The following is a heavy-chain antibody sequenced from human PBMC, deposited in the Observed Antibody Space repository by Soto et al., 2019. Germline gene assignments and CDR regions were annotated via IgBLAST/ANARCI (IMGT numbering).Heavy chain of an antibody. CDR1: GYSFTTYW. J-gene: IGHJ6*02. Sequence: GESLKISCKGSGYSFTTYWIGWVRQMPGKGLEWMGIIYPGDSDTRYSPSFQGQVTISADKSISAAYLQWSSLKASDTAMYYCARQVRYSGSYSYYGLDVWGQGTTVTVSS. D-gene: IGHD1-26*01. V-gene: IGHV5-51*01. CDR3: ARQVRYSGSYSYYGLDV. CDR2: IYPGDSDT.